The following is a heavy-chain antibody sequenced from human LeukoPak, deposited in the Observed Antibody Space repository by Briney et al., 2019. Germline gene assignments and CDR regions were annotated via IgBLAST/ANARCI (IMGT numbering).Heavy chain of an antibody. V-gene: IGHV3-23*01. J-gene: IGHJ3*01. Sequence: TGGSPRLSCAASGFSFNSYAMSWVRQAPGKGLEWVSAISGSGADAHHADSVRGRFAISKDHSKKTLYLQMNNLRVEDTAIYYYTKIGDYGALEASDVWGQGTMVIVSS. D-gene: IGHD4-17*01. CDR2: ISGSGADA. CDR3: TKIGDYGALEASDV. CDR1: GFSFNSYA.